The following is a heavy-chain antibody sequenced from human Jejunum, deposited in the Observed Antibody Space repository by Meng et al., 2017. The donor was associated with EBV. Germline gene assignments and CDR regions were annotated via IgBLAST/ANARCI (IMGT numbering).Heavy chain of an antibody. V-gene: IGHV3-74*01. Sequence: VSRVESGGGLVQPGGSLRLSCIASGFIFSSSWMHWVRQAPGKGLVWVSHINHEGSFTNYADSVKGRFTISRDDAKNTLYLQMNSLRAEDTAVYYCARDLGSGNYYGYWGQGTLVTVSS. CDR2: INHEGSFT. CDR1: GFIFSSSW. CDR3: ARDLGSGNYYGY. D-gene: IGHD3-10*01. J-gene: IGHJ4*02.